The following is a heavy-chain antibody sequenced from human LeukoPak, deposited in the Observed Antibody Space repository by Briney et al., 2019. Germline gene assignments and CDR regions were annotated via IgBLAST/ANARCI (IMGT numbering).Heavy chain of an antibody. V-gene: IGHV3-7*03. D-gene: IGHD5-12*01. CDR2: IKQDGSEK. J-gene: IGHJ4*02. CDR1: GFTFSSYW. Sequence: PGGSLRLSCAASGFTFSSYWMSWVRQAPGKGLEWVANIKQDGSEKYYVDSVKGRFIISRDNAKNSLYLQMNSLRAEDTAVYYCARESYSGYANRAFDYWGQGTLVTVSS. CDR3: ARESYSGYANRAFDY.